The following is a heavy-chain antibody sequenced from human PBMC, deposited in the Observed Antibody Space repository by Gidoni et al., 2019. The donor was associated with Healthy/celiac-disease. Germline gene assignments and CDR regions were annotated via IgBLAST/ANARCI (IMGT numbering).Heavy chain of an antibody. V-gene: IGHV3-21*01. D-gene: IGHD5-18*01. J-gene: IGHJ5*02. CDR2: ISSSSSYI. CDR3: ARDNTAMVGIDP. CDR1: GFPFSSYS. Sequence: EVQLVESGGGLVKPGGSLRLSCAASGFPFSSYSMNWVRQAPGKGMGWVSSISSSSSYIYYADSVKGRFTISRDNAKNSLYLQMNSLRAEDTAVYYCARDNTAMVGIDPWGQGTLVTVSS.